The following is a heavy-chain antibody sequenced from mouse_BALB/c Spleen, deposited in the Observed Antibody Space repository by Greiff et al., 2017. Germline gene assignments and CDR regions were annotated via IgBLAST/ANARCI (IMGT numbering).Heavy chain of an antibody. V-gene: IGHV3-6*01. D-gene: IGHD4-1*01. Sequence: EVKLLESGPGLVKPSQSLSLTCSVTGYSITSGYYWYWIRQFPGNKLEWMGYISYDGSTNYNPSLKNRISITRDTSKNQFFLKLNSVTAEDTATYYCASSPWDAWFADWGQGTLVTVSA. J-gene: IGHJ3*01. CDR3: ASSPWDAWFAD. CDR1: GYSITSGYY. CDR2: ISYDGST.